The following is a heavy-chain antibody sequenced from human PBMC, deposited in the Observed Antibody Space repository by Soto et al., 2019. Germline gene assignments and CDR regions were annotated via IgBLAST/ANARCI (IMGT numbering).Heavy chain of an antibody. CDR3: ARDSLGTMLPFDP. V-gene: IGHV3-7*01. D-gene: IGHD3-10*01. Sequence: PGGSLRLSSEASGFSFSNYWMSWFREAPGKGLEWVATIRQDGNEKYYVDSVKGGFTICRDNTKNSLFLQMNNLRAEDTAVYSCARDSLGTMLPFDPWGQGTLVNVSS. J-gene: IGHJ5*02. CDR2: IRQDGNEK. CDR1: GFSFSNYW.